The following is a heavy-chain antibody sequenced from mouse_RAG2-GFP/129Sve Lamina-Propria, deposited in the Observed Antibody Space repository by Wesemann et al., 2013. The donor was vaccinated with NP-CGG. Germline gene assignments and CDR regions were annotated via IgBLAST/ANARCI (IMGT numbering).Heavy chain of an antibody. Sequence: QIQLVQSRPELKKPGETVKISCKASGYTFTSYGMSWVKQAPGKGLMWMAWINTYSGVPTYADDFKGRFAFSLETSASTAYLQINSLKNEDTATYFCARWNGDWYFDVWGTGTTVTVSS. J-gene: IGHJ1*03. CDR1: GYTFTSYG. CDR3: ARWNGDWYFDV. CDR2: INTYSGVP. V-gene: IGHV9-3*01.